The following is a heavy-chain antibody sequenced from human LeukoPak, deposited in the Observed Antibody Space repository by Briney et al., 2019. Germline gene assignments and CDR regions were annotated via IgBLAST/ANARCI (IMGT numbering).Heavy chain of an antibody. CDR1: GFTFSSYS. Sequence: GGSLRLSCAASGFTFSSYSMNWVRQAPGKGLEWVSSISSSSSYTYYADSVKGRFTISRDYAKTSLYLRMNSLRAEDTAVYYCARDLFRYSSGWSSFDYWGQGTLVTVSS. CDR2: ISSSSSYT. J-gene: IGHJ4*02. CDR3: ARDLFRYSSGWSSFDY. D-gene: IGHD6-19*01. V-gene: IGHV3-21*04.